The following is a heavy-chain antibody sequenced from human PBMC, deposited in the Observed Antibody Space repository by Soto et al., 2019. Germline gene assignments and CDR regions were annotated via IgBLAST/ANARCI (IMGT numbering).Heavy chain of an antibody. CDR2: IYPGDSDT. D-gene: IGHD1-26*01. CDR3: AREGSGSSGYYYYGMDV. J-gene: IGHJ6*02. CDR1: GYSCTSYW. Sequence: PGESLKVSCKGSGYSCTSYWIGWVRQMPGKGLEWMGIIYPGDSDTRYSPSFQGQVTISADKSISTAYLQWSSLKASDTAMYYCAREGSGSSGYYYYGMDVWGQGTTVTVSS. V-gene: IGHV5-51*01.